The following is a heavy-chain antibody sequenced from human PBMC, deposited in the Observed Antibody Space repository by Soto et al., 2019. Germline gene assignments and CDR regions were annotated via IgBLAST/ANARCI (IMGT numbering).Heavy chain of an antibody. D-gene: IGHD1-7*01. V-gene: IGHV3-23*01. CDR1: GFTFGSYA. Sequence: EVQMLEYGGGLVQPGGSLGLSCAAAGFTFGSYAMSWVRQAPGKGLEWVSGISGSGGSTFYADSVKGRFTISRDNSKNTLYLQMTSLRADDTAVYYCAKDRRAGGNYGFYSDFWGQGALVIVSS. J-gene: IGHJ4*02. CDR2: ISGSGGST. CDR3: AKDRRAGGNYGFYSDF.